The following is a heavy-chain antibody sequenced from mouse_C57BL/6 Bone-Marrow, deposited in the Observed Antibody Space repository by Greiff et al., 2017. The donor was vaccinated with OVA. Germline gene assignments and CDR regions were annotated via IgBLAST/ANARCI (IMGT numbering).Heavy chain of an antibody. V-gene: IGHV1-76*01. CDR3: AYCGSSCWCFDV. J-gene: IGHJ1*03. CDR2: IYPGSGNT. D-gene: IGHD1-1*01. CDR1: GYTFTDYY. Sequence: VQLQQSGAELVRPGASVKLSCKASGYTFTDYYINWVKQRPGQGLEWIARIYPGSGNTYYNEKFKGKATLTAEKSSSTAYMQLSSLTSEDSAVYCGAYCGSSCWCFDVWGTGTTVTVSS.